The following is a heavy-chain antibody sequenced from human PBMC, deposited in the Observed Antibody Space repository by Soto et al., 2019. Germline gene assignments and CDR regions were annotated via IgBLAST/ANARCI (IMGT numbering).Heavy chain of an antibody. Sequence: SETLSLTCTVSGGSISSYYWSWIRQPPGKGLEWIGYIYYSGSTNYNPSLKSRVTISVDTSKNQFSLKLSSVTAADTAVYYCARESARYYGMDVWGQGTTVTVSS. CDR3: ARESARYYGMDV. V-gene: IGHV4-59*01. CDR2: IYYSGST. D-gene: IGHD6-25*01. CDR1: GGSISSYY. J-gene: IGHJ6*02.